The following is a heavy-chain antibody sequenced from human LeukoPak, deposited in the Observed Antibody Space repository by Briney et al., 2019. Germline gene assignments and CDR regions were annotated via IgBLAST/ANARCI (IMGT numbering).Heavy chain of an antibody. CDR1: GGSMSSDH. CDR3: ARGPGGGSYSDAFDI. D-gene: IGHD1-26*01. Sequence: PSETLSLTCTVSGGSMSSDHGRCIREPPGKGLEGGAYIYTSGSTSYNPSLKSRVTISMNTATNQFSLKLSSVTAADTAVYYCARGPGGGSYSDAFDIWGQGTMVTVSS. V-gene: IGHV4-4*08. CDR2: IYTSGST. J-gene: IGHJ3*02.